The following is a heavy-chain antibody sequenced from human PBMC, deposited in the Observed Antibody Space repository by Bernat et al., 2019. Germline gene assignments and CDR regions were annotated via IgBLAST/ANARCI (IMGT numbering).Heavy chain of an antibody. D-gene: IGHD6-13*01. CDR3: ARDRGSSWDCYGDY. V-gene: IGHV3-66*01. Sequence: EVQLVESGGGLVQPGGSLRLSCAVSGFTVSSSYMSWVRQAPGKGLEWVSVTFTGGTTLYADSAKGRFTISRDKSKNTVYLQMSRLRADDTAVYYCARDRGSSWDCYGDYRDQGTL. CDR2: TFTGGTT. CDR1: GFTVSSSY. J-gene: IGHJ4*02.